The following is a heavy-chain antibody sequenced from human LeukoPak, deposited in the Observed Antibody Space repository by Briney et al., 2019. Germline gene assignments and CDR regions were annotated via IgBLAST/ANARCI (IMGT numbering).Heavy chain of an antibody. Sequence: GGSLRLSCAASGLTFSSHWMHWVRQAPGKGLEWVSGISASGGSTYYADSVRGRFTISRDNSKNTLYVQMNSLRDEDTAVYYCAKDQRGESPHSLDSWGQGTLVTVSS. CDR3: AKDQRGESPHSLDS. V-gene: IGHV3-23*01. CDR1: GLTFSSHW. D-gene: IGHD3-16*01. CDR2: ISASGGST. J-gene: IGHJ4*02.